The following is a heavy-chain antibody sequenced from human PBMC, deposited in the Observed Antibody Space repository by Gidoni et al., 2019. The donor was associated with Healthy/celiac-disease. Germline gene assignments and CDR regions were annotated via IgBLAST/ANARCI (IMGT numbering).Heavy chain of an antibody. V-gene: IGHV3-30*01. CDR3: ARDLRYCSSTSCPNYYYYYGMDV. CDR1: GFTFSSYA. D-gene: IGHD2-2*01. CDR2: ISYDGSNK. Sequence: QVQLVESGGGVVQPGRSLRLSCAASGFTFSSYAMPWVLQAPGKGLEWVAVISYDGSNKYYADSVKGRFTISRDNSKNTLYLQMNSLRAEDTAVYYCARDLRYCSSTSCPNYYYYYGMDVWGQGTTVTVSS. J-gene: IGHJ6*02.